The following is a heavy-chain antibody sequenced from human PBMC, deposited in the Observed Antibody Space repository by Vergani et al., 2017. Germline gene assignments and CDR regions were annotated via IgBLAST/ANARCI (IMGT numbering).Heavy chain of an antibody. CDR2: SIPIFGTA. CDR3: AREPVYGGNSVAFDI. D-gene: IGHD4-23*01. CDR1: GGTFSSYA. Sequence: QVQLVQSGAEVKKPGSPGKVSCKASGGTFSSYAISWVRQAPGQGLEWMGRSIPIFGTANYAQKFQGRVTITADEPTSTAYMELSRLRSEDTAVYYCAREPVYGGNSVAFDIWGQGGMVTVSS. V-gene: IGHV1-69*18. J-gene: IGHJ3*02.